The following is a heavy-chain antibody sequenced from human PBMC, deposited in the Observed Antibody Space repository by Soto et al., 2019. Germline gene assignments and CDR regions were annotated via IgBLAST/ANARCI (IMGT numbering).Heavy chain of an antibody. D-gene: IGHD2-8*02. J-gene: IGHJ6*02. CDR2: IYYSGST. CDR3: AGGFSGIKDWWMDV. Sequence: PSETLSLTCTVSGGSISSYYWSWIRQPPGKGLEWIGYIYYSGSTNYNPSLKSRVTISVDTSKNQFSLKLSSVTAADTAVYYCAGGFSGIKDWWMDVWGQGTTVTVSS. V-gene: IGHV4-59*01. CDR1: GGSISSYY.